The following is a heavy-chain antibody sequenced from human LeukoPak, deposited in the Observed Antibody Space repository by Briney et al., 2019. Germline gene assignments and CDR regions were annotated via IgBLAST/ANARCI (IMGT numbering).Heavy chain of an antibody. CDR2: IYTSGST. V-gene: IGHV4-4*07. Sequence: SETLSLTCTVSGGSISSYYWSWIRQPAGKGLEWIGRIYTSGSTNYNPFLKSRVTMSVDTSKNQFSLKLSSVTAADTAVYYCARSGWLQLLKGYDYWGRGTLVTVSS. J-gene: IGHJ4*02. CDR3: ARSGWLQLLKGYDY. D-gene: IGHD5-24*01. CDR1: GGSISSYY.